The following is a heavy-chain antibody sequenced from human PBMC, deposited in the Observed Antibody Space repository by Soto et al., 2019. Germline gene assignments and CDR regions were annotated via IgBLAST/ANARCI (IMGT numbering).Heavy chain of an antibody. D-gene: IGHD2-15*01. CDR2: IYYSGNT. V-gene: IGHV4-59*01. J-gene: IGHJ4*02. CDR3: ARDTVEAAYDY. CDR1: GGSISPYY. Sequence: SETLSLTCTVSGGSISPYYWSWIRQPPGKGLEWIGYIYYSGNTNYNPSLKSRVTISVDTSKNQFSLKLSSVTAADTAVYYCARDTVEAAYDYWGQGTLVTVSS.